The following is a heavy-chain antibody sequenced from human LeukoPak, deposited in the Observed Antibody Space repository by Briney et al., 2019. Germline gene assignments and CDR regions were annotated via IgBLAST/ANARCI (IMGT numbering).Heavy chain of an antibody. Sequence: ASVKVSCKASGYTFTGYYMHWVRQAPGQGLEWMGWISPNSGGANYAQKFQGRVTMTRDTSINTAYMELSRLRSDDTAVYYCARDSAYRSSPYWFDPWGQGTLVTVSS. D-gene: IGHD6-6*01. CDR2: ISPNSGGA. CDR1: GYTFTGYY. CDR3: ARDSAYRSSPYWFDP. V-gene: IGHV1-2*02. J-gene: IGHJ5*02.